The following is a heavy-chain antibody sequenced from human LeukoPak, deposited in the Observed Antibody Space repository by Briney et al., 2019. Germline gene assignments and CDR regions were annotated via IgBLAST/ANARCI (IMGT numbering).Heavy chain of an antibody. Sequence: GGSLRLSCAASGFTFSNYALSWVRQAPGKGLEWVSVISGSGGETYYADSVKGRFTISRDNSKNTLYLQMNSLRAEDTALYYCAKGKEGDYGDQCDYWGQGTLVTVSS. CDR2: ISGSGGET. J-gene: IGHJ4*02. V-gene: IGHV3-23*01. CDR3: AKGKEGDYGDQCDY. D-gene: IGHD4-17*01. CDR1: GFTFSNYA.